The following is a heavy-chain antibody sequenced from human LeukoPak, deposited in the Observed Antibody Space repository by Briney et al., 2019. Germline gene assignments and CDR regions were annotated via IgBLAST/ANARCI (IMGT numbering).Heavy chain of an antibody. CDR3: ARDLGWLFSY. Sequence: GGSLRLSCAASGFTFSSYWMHWVRQAPGKGLVWVSRINPDGSDTSYADSVKGRFTLSRDNAKNTLYLQMNTLRVDDTAIYFCARDLGWLFSYWGQGTLVTVSS. D-gene: IGHD3-22*01. J-gene: IGHJ4*02. CDR2: INPDGSDT. V-gene: IGHV3-74*01. CDR1: GFTFSSYW.